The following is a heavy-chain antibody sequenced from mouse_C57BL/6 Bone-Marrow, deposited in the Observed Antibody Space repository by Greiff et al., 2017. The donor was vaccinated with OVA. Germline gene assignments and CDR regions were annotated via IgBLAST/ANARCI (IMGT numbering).Heavy chain of an antibody. V-gene: IGHV1-39*01. CDR1: GYSFTDYN. Sequence: EVQLQQSGPELVKPGASVKISCKASGYSFTDYNMNWVKQSNGKSLEWIGVINPNYGTTSYNQKFKGKATLTVDQSSSTAYMQLHRLTSEEPAVYYCARDHNYYGSSYDYAMDYWGQGTSVTVSA. CDR2: INPNYGTT. J-gene: IGHJ4*01. D-gene: IGHD1-1*01. CDR3: ARDHNYYGSSYDYAMDY.